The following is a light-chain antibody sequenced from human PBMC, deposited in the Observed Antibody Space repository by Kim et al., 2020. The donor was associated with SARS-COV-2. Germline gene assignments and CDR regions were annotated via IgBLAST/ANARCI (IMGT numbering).Light chain of an antibody. CDR3: NSYTSSSGWV. CDR1: NSDVGAYNH. J-gene: IGLJ3*02. V-gene: IGLV2-14*03. Sequence: QSALTQPAPVSGSPGQSITISCTGTNSDVGAYNHFSRYQHHPGKAPKLMIYGVSKRPSGVSDRFSGSKSGNTASLTISGLQAEDEADYYCNSYTSSSGWVFGGGTKVTVL. CDR2: GVS.